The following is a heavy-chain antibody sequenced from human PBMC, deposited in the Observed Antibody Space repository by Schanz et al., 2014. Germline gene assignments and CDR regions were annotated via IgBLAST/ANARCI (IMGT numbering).Heavy chain of an antibody. Sequence: EVQLVESGGGLVKPGGSLRLSCTASRIIFGTYSMNWIRQAPGKGLEWVSYISGSWSTKYYADSVKGRFTISRDNAKNSMYLEMINLRAEDAAVYYGARVDSGYDSHHYYYYYYMDVWGKGTTVTVSS. CDR2: ISGSWSTK. D-gene: IGHD5-12*01. CDR3: ARVDSGYDSHHYYYYYYMDV. V-gene: IGHV3-21*04. J-gene: IGHJ6*03. CDR1: RIIFGTYS.